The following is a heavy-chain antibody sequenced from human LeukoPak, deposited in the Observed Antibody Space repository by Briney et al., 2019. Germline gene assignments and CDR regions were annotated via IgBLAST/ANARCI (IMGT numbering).Heavy chain of an antibody. V-gene: IGHV3-11*01. D-gene: IGHD3-10*01. Sequence: GGSLRLSCAASGFTFSDYYMSWIRQAPGKGLEWVSYISSSGSTIYYADSMKGRFTISRDNAKNSLYLQMNSLRAEDTAVYYCARRGSGSYYNNWFDPWGQGTLVTVSS. CDR2: ISSSGSTI. CDR3: ARRGSGSYYNNWFDP. CDR1: GFTFSDYY. J-gene: IGHJ5*02.